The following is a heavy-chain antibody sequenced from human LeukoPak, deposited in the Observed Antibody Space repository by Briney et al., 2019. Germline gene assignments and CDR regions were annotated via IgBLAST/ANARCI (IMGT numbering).Heavy chain of an antibody. V-gene: IGHV4-34*01. CDR3: ARGRSSSWPDASDI. Sequence: SETLSLTCAVYGGSFSGYYWSWIRQPPGKGLEWIVEINHSGSTNYNPSLKSRVTISVDTSKNQFSLELSSVTAADTAVYYCARGRSSSWPDASDIWGQGTMVTVSS. CDR2: INHSGST. CDR1: GGSFSGYY. D-gene: IGHD6-13*01. J-gene: IGHJ3*02.